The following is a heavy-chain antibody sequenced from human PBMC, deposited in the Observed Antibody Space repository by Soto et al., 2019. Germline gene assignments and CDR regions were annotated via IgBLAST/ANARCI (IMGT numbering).Heavy chain of an antibody. J-gene: IGHJ1*01. CDR1: GGSISSYY. D-gene: IGHD2-21*02. Sequence: SETLSLTCTVSGGSISSYYWGWIRQPPGKGLEWIGYIYYSGSTYYNPSLKSRVTISVDTSKNQFSLKLSSVTAADTAVYYCARAYCGGDCYSPAEYFQHWGQGTLVTVSS. CDR3: ARAYCGGDCYSPAEYFQH. CDR2: IYYSGST. V-gene: IGHV4-30-4*08.